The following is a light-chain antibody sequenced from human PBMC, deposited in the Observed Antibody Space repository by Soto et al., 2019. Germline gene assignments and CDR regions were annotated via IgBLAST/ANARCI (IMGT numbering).Light chain of an antibody. CDR1: QDIRNN. Sequence: IQMTQSPSSLSASVGDRVTITCRASQDIRNNLAWFQQKSGRAPKSLMFGASNLQSGVPSRFSGSGSGTDFTLTISSLQPEEFATYYCQQYGSDSFTFGPGTKVDIK. J-gene: IGKJ3*01. CDR2: GAS. V-gene: IGKV1-16*01. CDR3: QQYGSDSFT.